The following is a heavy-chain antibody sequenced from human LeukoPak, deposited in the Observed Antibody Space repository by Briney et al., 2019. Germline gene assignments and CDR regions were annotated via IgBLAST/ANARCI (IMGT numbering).Heavy chain of an antibody. Sequence: PSETLSLTCAVYGGSFSGYYWSWIRQPPGKGLEWIGEINHSGSTNYNPSLKSRVTISVDTSKNQFSLKLSSVTAADTAVYYCARAPWHGITIFGVVTRHDAFDIWGQGTLVTVSS. CDR3: ARAPWHGITIFGVVTRHDAFDI. CDR2: INHSGST. D-gene: IGHD3-3*01. J-gene: IGHJ3*02. V-gene: IGHV4-34*01. CDR1: GGSFSGYY.